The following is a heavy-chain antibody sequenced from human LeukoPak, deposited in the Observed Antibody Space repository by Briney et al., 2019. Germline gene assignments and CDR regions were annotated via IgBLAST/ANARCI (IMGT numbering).Heavy chain of an antibody. CDR2: TNSGGNT. CDR1: GLTVSGNS. D-gene: IGHD2-15*01. V-gene: IGHV3-53*01. CDR3: ARVKDPSGLFY. J-gene: IGHJ4*02. Sequence: GGSLRLSCVASGLTVSGNSMSWVRQAPGKGLEWVSTTNSGGNTYYGDSVRGRFTVSRDNSKNTLYLQMNSLRAEDTAVYYCARVKDPSGLFYWGQGAQVTVSS.